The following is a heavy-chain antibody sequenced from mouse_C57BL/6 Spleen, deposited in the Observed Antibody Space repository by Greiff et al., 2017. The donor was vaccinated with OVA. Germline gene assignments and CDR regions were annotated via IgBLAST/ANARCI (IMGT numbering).Heavy chain of an antibody. D-gene: IGHD2-2*01. CDR2: ISYDGSN. CDR1: GYSITSGDY. CDR3: ARKGGYDGAWFAY. Sequence: ESGPGLVKPSQSLSLTCSVTGYSITSGDYWNWIRQFPGNKLEWMGYISYDGSNNYNPSLKNRISITRDTSKNQVFLKLNSVTTEDTATYYCARKGGYDGAWFAYWGQGTLVTVSA. V-gene: IGHV3-6*01. J-gene: IGHJ3*01.